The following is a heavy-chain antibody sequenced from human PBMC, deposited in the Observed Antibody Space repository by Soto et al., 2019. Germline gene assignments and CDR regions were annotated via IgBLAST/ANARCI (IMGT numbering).Heavy chain of an antibody. CDR3: ARGRYSSSWASHYYYYYGMDV. Sequence: LSLTCAVYGGSFSGYYWSWIRQPPGKGLEWIGEINHSGSTNYNPSLKSRVTISADTSKNQFSLKLSSVTAADTAVYYCARGRYSSSWASHYYYYYGMDVWGQGTTVTVSS. J-gene: IGHJ6*02. V-gene: IGHV4-34*01. CDR1: GGSFSGYY. CDR2: INHSGST. D-gene: IGHD6-13*01.